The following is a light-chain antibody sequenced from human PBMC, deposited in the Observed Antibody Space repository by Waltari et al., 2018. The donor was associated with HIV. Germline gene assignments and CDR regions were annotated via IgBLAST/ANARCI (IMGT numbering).Light chain of an antibody. V-gene: IGLV1-44*01. CDR1: NSNFGTYA. CDR2: SNT. J-gene: IGLJ2*01. CDR3: AAWDDSLSGSVV. Sequence: QSVLTPPPSASGAPGQRVSMSCSGANSNFGTYAVSWYQQLPGTAPKLLIYSNTHRPSGVPDRFSGSKSGTSASLAIGGLQSEDEADYYCAAWDDSLSGSVVFGGGTKLTVL.